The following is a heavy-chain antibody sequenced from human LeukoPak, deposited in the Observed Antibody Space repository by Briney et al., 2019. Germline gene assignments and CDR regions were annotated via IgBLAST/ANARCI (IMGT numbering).Heavy chain of an antibody. CDR3: AKYAQRGFDYSNSLEH. Sequence: WTSLRLSCEASGFTFSYFGMHWVRQAPGQGLGWGAVLWSDATNEYYADSVKGRFTISGDNFKNTVSLQMNSLRAEDTAVYYCAKYAQRGFDYSNSLEHWGQGSLVTVSS. CDR2: LWSDATNE. V-gene: IGHV3-33*06. CDR1: GFTFSYFG. J-gene: IGHJ4*02. D-gene: IGHD4-11*01.